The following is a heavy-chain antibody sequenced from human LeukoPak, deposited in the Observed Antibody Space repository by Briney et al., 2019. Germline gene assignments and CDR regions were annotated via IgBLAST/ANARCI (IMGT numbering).Heavy chain of an antibody. CDR3: ARAYDSSGYYYYYYYYYMDV. D-gene: IGHD3-22*01. J-gene: IGHJ6*03. CDR2: ICSSGSTI. Sequence: PGGSLRLSCVASGFTFSSYSMNWVRQAPGKGLEWVSYICSSGSTIYYADSVKGRFTISRDNAKNSLYLQMNSLRAEDTAVYYCARAYDSSGYYYYYYYYYMDVWGKGTTVTISS. V-gene: IGHV3-48*04. CDR1: GFTFSSYS.